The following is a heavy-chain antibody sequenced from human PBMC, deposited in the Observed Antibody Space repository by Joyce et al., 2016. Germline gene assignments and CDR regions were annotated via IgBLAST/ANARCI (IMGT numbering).Heavy chain of an antibody. Sequence: QVQLQESGPGLVKPSQTLSLTCTVSGGSMNSANYYWSWMRQPAGKGLEWIGLVYTSGSANYNPSLKSRVTISIDTSKNHFSLRLDFVTAADTAVYYCARGGGIAASGTLRGWFDPWGQGTLVTVSS. V-gene: IGHV4-61*02. CDR3: ARGGGIAASGTLRGWFDP. J-gene: IGHJ5*02. CDR1: GGSMNSANYY. CDR2: VYTSGSA. D-gene: IGHD6-13*01.